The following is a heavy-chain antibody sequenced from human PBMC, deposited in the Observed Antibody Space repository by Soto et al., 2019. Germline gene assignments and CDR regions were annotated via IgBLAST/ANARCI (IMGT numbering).Heavy chain of an antibody. V-gene: IGHV3-13*05. CDR1: GFTFSNFD. CDR2: IGAARDP. D-gene: IGHD2-2*02. Sequence: GGSLRLSCATSGFTFSNFDVHWVRQVPGKGLEWVSAIGAARDPYYLGSVKGRFTISRENAKNSVYLQMNDLRAGDSAVYYCARAYTGRLPRRADYYYAMDVWGQGTTVTVSS. CDR3: ARAYTGRLPRRADYYYAMDV. J-gene: IGHJ6*02.